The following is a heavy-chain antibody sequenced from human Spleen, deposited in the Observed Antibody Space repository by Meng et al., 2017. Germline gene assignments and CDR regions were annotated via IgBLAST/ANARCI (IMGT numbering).Heavy chain of an antibody. Sequence: QAPLQQWGAGLLKPSETLSLTCAVYGGSFSGYYWSWIRQPPGKGLEWIGEINHSGSTNYNPSLKSRVTISVDTSKNQFSLKLSSVTAADSAVYYCARGPTTMAHDFDYWGQGTLVTVSS. CDR1: GGSFSGYY. D-gene: IGHD4-11*01. CDR3: ARGPTTMAHDFDY. CDR2: INHSGST. V-gene: IGHV4-34*01. J-gene: IGHJ4*02.